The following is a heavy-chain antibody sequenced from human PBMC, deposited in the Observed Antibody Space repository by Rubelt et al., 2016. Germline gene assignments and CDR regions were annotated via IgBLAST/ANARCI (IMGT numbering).Heavy chain of an antibody. CDR3: ARSGDIGDHYATMDL. CDR1: GFTFSSFS. V-gene: IGHV3-7*01. CDR2: IKQDGSEK. Sequence: EVQVVESGGGLVQPGGSLRLSCAASGFTFSSFSMNWVRQAPGKGLEWVANIKQDGSEKYYVDSVKGRFTISRDNAKNSLCLQRNGLRAEDTAVYYCARSGDIGDHYATMDLWGQGTLVTVSS. D-gene: IGHD5-24*01. J-gene: IGHJ4*02.